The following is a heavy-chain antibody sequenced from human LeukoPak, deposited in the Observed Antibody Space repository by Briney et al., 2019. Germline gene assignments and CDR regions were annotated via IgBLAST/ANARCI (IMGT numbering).Heavy chain of an antibody. CDR2: INPSGGST. D-gene: IGHD2-15*01. J-gene: IGHJ2*01. CDR3: ARDRDCSGGSCYSGFFDL. Sequence: ASVKVSCKASGYTFTSYSMHWVRQAPGQGLEWMGLINPSGGSTSYAQKFQGRVTMTRDTSTSTVYMELSSLRSEDTAVYYCARDRDCSGGSCYSGFFDLWGRGTLVTVSS. CDR1: GYTFTSYS. V-gene: IGHV1-46*01.